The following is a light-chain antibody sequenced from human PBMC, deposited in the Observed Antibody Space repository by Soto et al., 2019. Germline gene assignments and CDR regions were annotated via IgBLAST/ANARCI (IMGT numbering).Light chain of an antibody. CDR1: QSVSSY. V-gene: IGKV3-11*01. CDR3: EQRSNSPPT. J-gene: IGKJ1*01. CDR2: DAS. Sequence: EVVLTQSPATLSLSPGERATLSCRASQSVSSYLAWYQQKPGQAPRLLIYDASNRATGIPARFSGSGSGTDFTLTIRSLEPEDFAVYHCEQRSNSPPTFGQVTTVDI.